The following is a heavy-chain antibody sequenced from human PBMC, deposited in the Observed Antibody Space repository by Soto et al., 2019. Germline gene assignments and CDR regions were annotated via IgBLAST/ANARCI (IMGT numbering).Heavy chain of an antibody. CDR2: IYSGGST. D-gene: IGHD3-10*01. Sequence: EVQLVESGGGLVQPGGSLRLSCAASGFTVSSNYMSWVRQAPGKGLEWVSVIYSGGSTYYADSVKGRFTISRDNSKNTLYLQMSSLRAEDTAVYYCARGYITMVRGVIGGDAFDIWGQGTMVTVSS. V-gene: IGHV3-66*01. J-gene: IGHJ3*02. CDR3: ARGYITMVRGVIGGDAFDI. CDR1: GFTVSSNY.